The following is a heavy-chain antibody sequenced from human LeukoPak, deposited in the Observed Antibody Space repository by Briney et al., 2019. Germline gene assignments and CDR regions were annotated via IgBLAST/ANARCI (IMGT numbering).Heavy chain of an antibody. CDR1: GGSFSGYY. CDR3: ARGLAVAGTRDYFDY. V-gene: IGHV4-34*01. D-gene: IGHD6-19*01. Sequence: SETLSLTCAVYGGSFSGYYWSWIRQPPGKGLEWIGEINHSGSTNYNPSLKSRVTISVDTSKNQFSLKLSSVTAADTAVYYCARGLAVAGTRDYFDYWGQGTLVTVSS. CDR2: INHSGST. J-gene: IGHJ4*02.